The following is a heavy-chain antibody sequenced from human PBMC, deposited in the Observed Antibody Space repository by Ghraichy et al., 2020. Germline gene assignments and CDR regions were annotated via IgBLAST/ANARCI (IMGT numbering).Heavy chain of an antibody. J-gene: IGHJ4*02. CDR1: GASISSGSYY. CDR2: IYTSGSA. CDR3: AASKSYCDSIGCYTGASLDF. D-gene: IGHD2-2*02. Sequence: SETLSLTCTVSGASISSGSYYWSWIRQPAGKGLEWIGRIYTSGSANYNPSLKSRVTISVDTSKNQFSLRLSSVTATDTAIYYCAASKSYCDSIGCYTGASLDFWGQGTLVTVSS. V-gene: IGHV4-61*02.